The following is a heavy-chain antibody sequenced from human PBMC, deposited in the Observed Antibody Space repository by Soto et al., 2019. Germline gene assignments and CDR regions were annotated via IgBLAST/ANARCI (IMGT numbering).Heavy chain of an antibody. CDR3: ARSQWLDGMDV. CDR2: IYSGGST. V-gene: IGHV3-53*01. D-gene: IGHD6-19*01. Sequence: EVQLVESGGGLIQPGGSLRLSCAASGFTVSSNYMCWVRQAPGKGLEWVSVIYSGGSTYYADSVKGRFTISRDNSKNTLYRQMNSLRAEDTAVYYCARSQWLDGMDVWGQGTTVTVSS. J-gene: IGHJ6*02. CDR1: GFTVSSNY.